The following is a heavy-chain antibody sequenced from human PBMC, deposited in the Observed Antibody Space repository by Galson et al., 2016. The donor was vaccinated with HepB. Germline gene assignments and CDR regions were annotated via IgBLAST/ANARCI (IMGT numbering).Heavy chain of an antibody. J-gene: IGHJ6*02. V-gene: IGHV3-11*06. CDR3: AREDSSWYGYYGMDV. CDR2: ISSSGSYT. D-gene: IGHD6-13*01. Sequence: SPRLSCAASGFTFTDYYMTWIRQAPGKGLEWVSYISSSGSYTNYADSVKGRFTISRDNARKSLYLQMNSLRPDDTAVYYCAREDSSWYGYYGMDVWGQGTTVTVSS. CDR1: GFTFTDYY.